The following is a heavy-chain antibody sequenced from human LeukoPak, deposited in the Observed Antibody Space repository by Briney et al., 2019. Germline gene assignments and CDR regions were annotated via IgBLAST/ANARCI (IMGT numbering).Heavy chain of an antibody. CDR1: GFTFGSYS. Sequence: SPGGSLRLSCAASGFTFGSYSMNWVRQAPGKGLEWVSSISSSSYIYYADSVKGRFTISRDNAKNSLYLQMNSLKAEDTAVYYSARVAFRVAAASFDYWGQATLVTVSS. J-gene: IGHJ4*02. V-gene: IGHV3-21*01. CDR2: ISSSSYI. CDR3: ARVAFRVAAASFDY. D-gene: IGHD6-13*01.